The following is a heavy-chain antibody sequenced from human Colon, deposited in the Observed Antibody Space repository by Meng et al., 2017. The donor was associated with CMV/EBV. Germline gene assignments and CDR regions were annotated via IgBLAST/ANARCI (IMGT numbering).Heavy chain of an antibody. D-gene: IGHD3-10*01. Sequence: LPCDVSGGSFSGYFWTWVRQSPGNGLEWIGEINHSGSANYTASLRSRVTLSVDASKNQFSLTLHSVTAADTAVYYCVRGGFGELLFPWGQGTLVTVSS. J-gene: IGHJ4*02. CDR1: GGSFSGYF. CDR2: INHSGSA. CDR3: VRGGFGELLFP. V-gene: IGHV4-34*01.